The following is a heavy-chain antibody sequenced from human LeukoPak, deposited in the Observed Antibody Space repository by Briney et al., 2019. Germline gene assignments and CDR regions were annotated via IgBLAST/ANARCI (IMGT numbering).Heavy chain of an antibody. Sequence: ASVKVSCKASGYTFPGYYMHWVRQAPGQGLEWMGWINPNSGGTNYAQKFQGRVTMTRDTSISTAYMELSRLRSDDTAVYYCAREGPNYYYSMDVWGQGTTVTVSS. CDR3: AREGPNYYYSMDV. J-gene: IGHJ6*02. CDR2: INPNSGGT. V-gene: IGHV1-2*02. CDR1: GYTFPGYY.